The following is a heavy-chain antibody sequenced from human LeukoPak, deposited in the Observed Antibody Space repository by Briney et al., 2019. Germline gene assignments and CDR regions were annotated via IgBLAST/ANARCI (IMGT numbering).Heavy chain of an antibody. J-gene: IGHJ4*02. CDR3: ARRGGSSSRRSPVDY. CDR1: GFTFSSYW. D-gene: IGHD6-6*01. CDR2: IKEDGSQK. V-gene: IGHV3-7*01. Sequence: GGSLTLSCAASGFTFSSYWRIWVRQAPGKGPEGVANIKEDGSQKYYVDSVRGRFTISRDNAKNSLFLKMNHLRVEDTAVYYCARRGGSSSRRSPVDYWGQGTLVTVSS.